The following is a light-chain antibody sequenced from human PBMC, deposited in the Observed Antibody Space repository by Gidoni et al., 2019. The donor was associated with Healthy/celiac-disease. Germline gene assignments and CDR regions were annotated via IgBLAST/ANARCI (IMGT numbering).Light chain of an antibody. Sequence: DIQMTQSPSSLSASVGDRVTITCRASQSISRYLNWYQQKSGKAPKLLIYAASSLQSGVSSSFSGSGSGTDFTPTISSLQPEDFATYYCQQSYSTPQTFGQGTKVEIK. J-gene: IGKJ1*01. CDR1: QSISRY. CDR2: AAS. CDR3: QQSYSTPQT. V-gene: IGKV1-39*01.